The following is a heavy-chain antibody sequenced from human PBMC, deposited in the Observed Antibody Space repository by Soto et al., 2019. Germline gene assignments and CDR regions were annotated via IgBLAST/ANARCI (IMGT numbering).Heavy chain of an antibody. J-gene: IGHJ4*02. CDR2: VRQDGGET. CDR1: KFTFASYW. Sequence: EMQLVESGGGLVQPGGSLRLSCEASKFTFASYWMTWVRRAPGKGLEWVANVRQDGGETYYVDSVKGRFTFSRDNAKNSVYLHMNNLRAEDTAVYYCARGGGSIGGVIDYWGQGTLVAVSS. V-gene: IGHV3-7*05. D-gene: IGHD3-10*01. CDR3: ARGGGSIGGVIDY.